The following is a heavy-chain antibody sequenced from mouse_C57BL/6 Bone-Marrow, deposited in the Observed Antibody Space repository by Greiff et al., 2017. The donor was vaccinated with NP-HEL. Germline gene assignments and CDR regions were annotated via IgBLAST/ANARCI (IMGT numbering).Heavy chain of an antibody. Sequence: VQLQQSGAELVRPGASVTLSCKASGYTFTDYEMHWVKQTPVHGLEWIGAIDPETGGTAYNQKFKGKAILTADKSSSTAYMELRSLTSEDSAVYYCTRGTITTVVEDYAMDYWGQGTSVTVSS. CDR2: IDPETGGT. V-gene: IGHV1-15*01. D-gene: IGHD1-1*01. CDR1: GYTFTDYE. CDR3: TRGTITTVVEDYAMDY. J-gene: IGHJ4*01.